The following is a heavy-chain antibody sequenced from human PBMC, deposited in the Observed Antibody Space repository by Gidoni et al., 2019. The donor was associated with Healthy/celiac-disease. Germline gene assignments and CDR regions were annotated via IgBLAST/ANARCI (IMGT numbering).Heavy chain of an antibody. CDR3: ARDPSGSYFGDAFDI. D-gene: IGHD1-26*01. V-gene: IGHV1-2*02. J-gene: IGHJ3*02. Sequence: QVQLVQSGAEVKKPGASVKVSCKASGYTFTGYYMHWVRQAPGQGLEWMGWINPNSGGTNYAQKFQGRVTMTRDTSISTAYMELSRLRSDDTAVYYCARDPSGSYFGDAFDIWGQGTMVTVSS. CDR2: INPNSGGT. CDR1: GYTFTGYY.